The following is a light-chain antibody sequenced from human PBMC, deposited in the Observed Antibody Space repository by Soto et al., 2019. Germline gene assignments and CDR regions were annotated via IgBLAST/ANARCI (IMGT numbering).Light chain of an antibody. V-gene: IGKV3-11*01. Sequence: EIVLTQSPATLSLSPGERATLSCRASQGVSRYLAWYQQKPGQSPRLLIYDASNRATGIPARFSGSGSGTDFTLTISSLEHEDFAAYYCQQRSNWLFGPGTKVDIK. J-gene: IGKJ3*01. CDR2: DAS. CDR1: QGVSRY. CDR3: QQRSNWL.